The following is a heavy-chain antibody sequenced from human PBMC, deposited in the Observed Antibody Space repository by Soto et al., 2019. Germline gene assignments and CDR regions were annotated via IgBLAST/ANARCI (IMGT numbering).Heavy chain of an antibody. CDR3: ARNPGTTILDY. Sequence: SETLSLTCTVSGGSISSSSYYWGWIRQPPGKGLEWIGSIYYSGTTYYNPSLKSRVTISVDTSKNQFSLKLSSVTAADTAVYYCARNPGTTILDYWGQGTLVTVSS. V-gene: IGHV4-39*01. CDR2: IYYSGTT. D-gene: IGHD4-17*01. CDR1: GGSISSSSYY. J-gene: IGHJ4*02.